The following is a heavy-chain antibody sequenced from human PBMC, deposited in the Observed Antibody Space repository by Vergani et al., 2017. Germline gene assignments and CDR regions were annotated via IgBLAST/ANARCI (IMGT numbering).Heavy chain of an antibody. J-gene: IGHJ2*01. V-gene: IGHV4-39*01. CDR2: IYYSGST. CDR1: GSSIRSSSYY. D-gene: IGHD3-22*01. Sequence: QLQLQESGPGLVKPSETLSLTCTVSGSSIRSSSYYWGWIRQPPGKGLEWIGGIYYSGSTYYNPSLKSRVTISVDTSKNQFSLKLSAVTAADTAVYYCPIQPYYYDSSGYSATWYFGLWGRGTLVTVSS. CDR3: PIQPYYYDSSGYSATWYFGL.